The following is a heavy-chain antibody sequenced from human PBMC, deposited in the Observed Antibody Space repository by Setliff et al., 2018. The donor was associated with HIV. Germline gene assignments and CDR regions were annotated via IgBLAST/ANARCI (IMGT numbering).Heavy chain of an antibody. V-gene: IGHV3-23*01. J-gene: IGHJ6*02. D-gene: IGHD3-10*01. CDR2: ISSTGSLT. Sequence: GGSLRLSCAASEFTFDNYVMNWFRQAPGKGLEWVSSISSTGSLTYYADSAKGRFTISRDNSKNTLYLQMNSLRAEDTAVYYCAKGYYGSGTFRYYYYYGMDVWGQGTTVTVSS. CDR1: EFTFDNYV. CDR3: AKGYYGSGTFRYYYYYGMDV.